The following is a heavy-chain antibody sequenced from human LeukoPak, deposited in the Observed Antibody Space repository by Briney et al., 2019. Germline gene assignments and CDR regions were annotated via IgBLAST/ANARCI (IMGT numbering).Heavy chain of an antibody. Sequence: PGRSLRLSCAASGFTFSSYGMHWVRQAPGKGLDWVAVISYDGSNKYYADSVKGRFTISRDNAKKTLYLQMNSLRAEDTAVYYCARSLRWELHYWGQGTLVTVSS. CDR3: ARSLRWELHY. V-gene: IGHV3-30*03. D-gene: IGHD2-15*01. J-gene: IGHJ4*02. CDR1: GFTFSSYG. CDR2: ISYDGSNK.